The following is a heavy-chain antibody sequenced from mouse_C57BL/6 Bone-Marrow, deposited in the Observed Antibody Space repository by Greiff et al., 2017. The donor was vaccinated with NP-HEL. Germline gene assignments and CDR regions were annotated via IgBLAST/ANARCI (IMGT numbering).Heavy chain of an antibody. CDR3: ARHYYRNYYDY. CDR2: ISSGGSYT. Sequence: DVMLVESGGDLVKPGGSLKLSCAASGFTFSSYGMSWVRQTPDKRLEWVATISSGGSYTYYPDSVKGRFTISRDNAKNTLYLQMDRLKSEDKAMYYCARHYYRNYYDYWGQGTTLTVSS. D-gene: IGHD2-14*01. CDR1: GFTFSSYG. J-gene: IGHJ2*01. V-gene: IGHV5-6*02.